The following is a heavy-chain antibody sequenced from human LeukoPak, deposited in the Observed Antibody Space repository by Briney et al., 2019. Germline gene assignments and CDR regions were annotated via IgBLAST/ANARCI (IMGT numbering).Heavy chain of an antibody. CDR3: ASSSSTADY. D-gene: IGHD6-19*01. CDR1: GGSFSGYY. Sequence: PSETLSLTCAVYGGSFSGYYWSWIRQPPGKGLEWIGEINHSGSTNYNPPLKSRVTISVDTSKNQFSLKLSSVTAADTAVYYCASSSSTADYWGQGTLVTVSS. CDR2: INHSGST. J-gene: IGHJ4*02. V-gene: IGHV4-34*01.